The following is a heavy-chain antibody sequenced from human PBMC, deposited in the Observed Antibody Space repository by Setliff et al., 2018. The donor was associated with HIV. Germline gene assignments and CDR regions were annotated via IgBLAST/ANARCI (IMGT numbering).Heavy chain of an antibody. CDR3: GFGEYKGAFDI. V-gene: IGHV4-59*01. D-gene: IGHD3-10*01. CDR1: GGSISSDY. Sequence: SETLSLTCPVSGGSISSDYWSWIRQPPGKGLEWIGYIYYSGSTNYNPSLKSRVTISVDTSKKQFSLRVKSVTAADTAMYYCGFGEYKGAFDIWGQGTMVTVSS. CDR2: IYYSGST. J-gene: IGHJ3*02.